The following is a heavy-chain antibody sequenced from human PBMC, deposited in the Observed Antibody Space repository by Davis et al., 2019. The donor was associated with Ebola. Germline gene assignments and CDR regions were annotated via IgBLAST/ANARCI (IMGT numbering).Heavy chain of an antibody. CDR2: ISDGSRNT. CDR3: TTRLVHHFDY. V-gene: IGHV3-23*01. D-gene: IGHD3-9*01. Sequence: PGGSLRLSCAASGFTFSSYTMNWVRQAPGKGLEWVSTISDGSRNTHYADSVKGRFTISRDDSKNTVFLQMNALRAEDTALYYCTTRLVHHFDYWGPGVLVTVSS. J-gene: IGHJ4*02. CDR1: GFTFSSYT.